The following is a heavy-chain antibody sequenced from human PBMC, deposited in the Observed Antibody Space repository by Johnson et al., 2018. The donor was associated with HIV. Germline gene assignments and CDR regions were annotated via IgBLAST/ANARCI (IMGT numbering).Heavy chain of an antibody. J-gene: IGHJ3*02. CDR3: ARERSSSRKAFDI. Sequence: VKLVESGGGLVQPGGSLRLSCAASGFTFSSYWMSWVRQAPGKGLEWVANIKQDGSEKYYVDSVKGRFTISRDNAKNSLYLQMNGLRAEDTALYYCARERSSSRKAFDIWGQGTMVTVSS. D-gene: IGHD6-13*01. CDR2: IKQDGSEK. V-gene: IGHV3-7*03. CDR1: GFTFSSYW.